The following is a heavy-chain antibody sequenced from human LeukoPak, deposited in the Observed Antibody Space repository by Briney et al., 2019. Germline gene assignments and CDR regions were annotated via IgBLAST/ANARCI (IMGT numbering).Heavy chain of an antibody. CDR2: IYYSGNT. D-gene: IGHD6-6*01. Sequence: SETLSLTCTVSNGSIISYYWSWIRQPPGKGLEWIGYIYYSGNTNYNPSLKSRVTISVDTSKNQFSLKLTSVTAADTAVYYCVRDKVSVYYYGMDVWGQGTTVTVSS. V-gene: IGHV4-59*01. CDR1: NGSIISYY. J-gene: IGHJ6*02. CDR3: VRDKVSVYYYGMDV.